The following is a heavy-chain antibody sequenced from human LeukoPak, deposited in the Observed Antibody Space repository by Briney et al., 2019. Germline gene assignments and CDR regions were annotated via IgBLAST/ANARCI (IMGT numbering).Heavy chain of an antibody. CDR3: ATDTERRWTISDYYYYYMDV. Sequence: ASVKVSCKASGYTFTGYYMHWVRQAPGQGLEWMGWINPNSGGTNYAQKFQGRVTMTRDTSISTAYMELSRLRSDDTAVYYCATDTERRWTISDYYYYYMDVWGKGTTVTISS. J-gene: IGHJ6*03. V-gene: IGHV1-2*02. CDR2: INPNSGGT. CDR1: GYTFTGYY. D-gene: IGHD1-1*01.